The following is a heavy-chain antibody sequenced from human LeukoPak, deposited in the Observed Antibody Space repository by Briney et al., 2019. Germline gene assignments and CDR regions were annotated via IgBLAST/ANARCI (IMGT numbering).Heavy chain of an antibody. CDR3: ATAYYYDSRGYDPLDY. CDR1: GFTFNDYY. D-gene: IGHD3-22*01. Sequence: GGSLRLSCAASGFTFNDYYMSWIRQAPGKGLEWVSGISGSGGFTYYADSVKGRFTISRDNSKNTLYLQMNSLRAEDTAVYYCATAYYYDSRGYDPLDYWGQGTLVTVSS. CDR2: ISGSGGFT. V-gene: IGHV3-23*01. J-gene: IGHJ4*02.